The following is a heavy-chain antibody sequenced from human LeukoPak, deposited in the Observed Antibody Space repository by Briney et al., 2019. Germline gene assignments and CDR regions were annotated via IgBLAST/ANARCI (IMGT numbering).Heavy chain of an antibody. Sequence: GGSLRLSCAASGFTFSSYEMNWVRQAPGKGLEWVSYISSSGSTIYYADSVKGRFTISRDNTKNSLYLQMNSLRAEDTAVYYCARSTNTEESAIDYWGQGTLVTVSS. CDR3: ARSTNTEESAIDY. J-gene: IGHJ4*02. V-gene: IGHV3-48*03. CDR1: GFTFSSYE. D-gene: IGHD2-15*01. CDR2: ISSSGSTI.